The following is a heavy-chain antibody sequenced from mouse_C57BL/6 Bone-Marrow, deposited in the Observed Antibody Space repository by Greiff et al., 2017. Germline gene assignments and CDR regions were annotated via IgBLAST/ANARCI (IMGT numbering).Heavy chain of an antibody. CDR3: ARKGLRRYAMDY. D-gene: IGHD2-4*01. Sequence: VQLKESGGGLVKPGGSLRISCAASGFTLSDHGMHSVRKAPEKGLAWVSYISSGSSTIYYADTVKGRFTISRDNAKNTLFLQMTSLRSDDTAMYYCARKGLRRYAMDYRSQGTSVTVSS. J-gene: IGHJ4*01. CDR2: ISSGSSTI. V-gene: IGHV5-17*01. CDR1: GFTLSDHG.